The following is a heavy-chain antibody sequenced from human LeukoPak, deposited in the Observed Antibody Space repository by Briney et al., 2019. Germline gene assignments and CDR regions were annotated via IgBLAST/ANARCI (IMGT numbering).Heavy chain of an antibody. D-gene: IGHD3-9*01. CDR1: GHTFTSYG. CDR2: ISAYNGNT. V-gene: IGHV1-18*04. J-gene: IGHJ5*02. Sequence: ASVKVSCKASGHTFTSYGISWVRQAPGQGLEWMGWISAYNGNTNYAQKLQGRVTMTTDTSTSTAYMELRSLRSDDTAVYYCARAYYDILTGYFNWFDPWGQGTLVTVSS. CDR3: ARAYYDILTGYFNWFDP.